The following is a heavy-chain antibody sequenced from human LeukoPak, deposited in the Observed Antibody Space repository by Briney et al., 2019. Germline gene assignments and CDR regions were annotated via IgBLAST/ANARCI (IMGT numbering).Heavy chain of an antibody. V-gene: IGHV4-59*08. J-gene: IGHJ3*02. CDR3: ARHQVDYGDYVNAFDI. CDR2: IYYSGST. CDR1: GGSISNYY. D-gene: IGHD4-17*01. Sequence: SETLSLTCTVSGGSISNYYWSWIRQPPGKGLEWIGYIYYSGSTNYNPSLKSRVTISVDTSKNQFSLKLSSVTAADTAVYYCARHQVDYGDYVNAFDIWGQGTMVTVSS.